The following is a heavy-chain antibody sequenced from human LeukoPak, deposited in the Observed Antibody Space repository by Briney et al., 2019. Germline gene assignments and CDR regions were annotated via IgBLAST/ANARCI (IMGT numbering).Heavy chain of an antibody. CDR2: INSDGSST. Sequence: GGSLRLSCAASGFTFSSYWMHRVRQAPGKGLVWVSRINSDGSSTSYADSVKGRFTISRDNAKNTLYLQMNSLRAEDTAVYYCARGYDSSGYTFDYWGQGTLVTVSS. V-gene: IGHV3-74*01. J-gene: IGHJ4*02. CDR1: GFTFSSYW. CDR3: ARGYDSSGYTFDY. D-gene: IGHD3-22*01.